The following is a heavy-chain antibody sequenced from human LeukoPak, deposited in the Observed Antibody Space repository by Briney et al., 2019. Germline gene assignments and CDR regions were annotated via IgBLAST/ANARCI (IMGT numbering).Heavy chain of an antibody. D-gene: IGHD3-10*01. CDR2: ISGSGGST. CDR1: GFTFSSYA. J-gene: IGHJ4*02. Sequence: AGGSLRLSYAASGFTFSSYAMSWVRQAPGKGLEWVSAISGSGGSTYYADSVKGRFTISRDNSKNTLYLQMNSLRAEDTAVYYCAKVGYYYGSGSPSYFDYWGQGTLVTVSS. CDR3: AKVGYYYGSGSPSYFDY. V-gene: IGHV3-23*01.